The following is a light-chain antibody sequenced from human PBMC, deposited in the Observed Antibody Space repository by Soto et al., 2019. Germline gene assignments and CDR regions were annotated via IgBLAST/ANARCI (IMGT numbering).Light chain of an antibody. CDR3: QQYNSYSTYT. J-gene: IGKJ2*01. V-gene: IGKV1-5*03. CDR1: PSISSW. Sequence: DIQMTQSPSTLSASVGDRVTITCRASPSISSWLAWYQQKPGKAPKLLIYKASSVESGVPSRISGSGSGPEFTLTISSLQPDDFATYYCQQYNSYSTYTSGQGTKLEIK. CDR2: KAS.